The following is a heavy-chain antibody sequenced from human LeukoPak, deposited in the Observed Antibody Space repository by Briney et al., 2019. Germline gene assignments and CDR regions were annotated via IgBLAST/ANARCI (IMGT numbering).Heavy chain of an antibody. D-gene: IGHD3-22*01. Sequence: GGSLRLSCAASGFTFSSYEMNWVRQAPGKGLEWVSSISSSSSYIYYADSVKGRFTISRDNAKNSLYLQMNSLRAEDTAVYYCARANYYDSSGQAYYYYYYMDVWGKGTTVTISS. V-gene: IGHV3-21*01. CDR2: ISSSSSYI. CDR1: GFTFSSYE. J-gene: IGHJ6*03. CDR3: ARANYYDSSGQAYYYYYYMDV.